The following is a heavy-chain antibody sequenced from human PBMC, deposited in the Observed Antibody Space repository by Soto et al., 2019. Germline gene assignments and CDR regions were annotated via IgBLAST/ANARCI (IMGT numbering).Heavy chain of an antibody. CDR3: ARGDPLNYGSYPYWNYYGMDV. Sequence: EVQLVESGGGLVQPGGSLRLSCAASGFIFSSYDVHWVRQAPGKGLEWVSVITTTGDTYYAASVKGRFTISRENADNSLYLQMHSLGAEDAAVYYCARGDPLNYGSYPYWNYYGMDVCGRGTTVTVSS. J-gene: IGHJ6*02. D-gene: IGHD1-1*01. CDR1: GFIFSSYD. V-gene: IGHV3-13*01. CDR2: ITTTGDT.